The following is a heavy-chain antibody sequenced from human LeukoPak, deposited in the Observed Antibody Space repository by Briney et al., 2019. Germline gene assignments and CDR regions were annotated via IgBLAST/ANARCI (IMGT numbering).Heavy chain of an antibody. V-gene: IGHV5-51*01. CDR1: GYSFSNYW. CDR3: ARHPGQAWFDP. D-gene: IGHD3-10*01. J-gene: IGHJ5*02. Sequence: GESLKISCKGSGYSFSNYWFGWVRQMPGKGLEWMGIIYPGDSDTRYSPSFQGQVTISADKSISTAYLQWSSLKASDTAVYYCARHPGQAWFDPWGQGTLVTVSS. CDR2: IYPGDSDT.